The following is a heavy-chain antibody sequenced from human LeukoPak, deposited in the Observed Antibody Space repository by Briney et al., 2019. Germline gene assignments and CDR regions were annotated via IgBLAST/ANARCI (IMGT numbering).Heavy chain of an antibody. D-gene: IGHD2-21*02. Sequence: GGSLRLSCAASGFTFSSYAMSWVRQAPGKGLEWVSAISGSGGSTYYADSVKGRFTISRNNSKNTLYLQMNSLRAGDTVVYYCAKSSLGDYYFDYWGQGTLVTVSS. V-gene: IGHV3-23*01. CDR1: GFTFSSYA. J-gene: IGHJ4*02. CDR3: AKSSLGDYYFDY. CDR2: ISGSGGST.